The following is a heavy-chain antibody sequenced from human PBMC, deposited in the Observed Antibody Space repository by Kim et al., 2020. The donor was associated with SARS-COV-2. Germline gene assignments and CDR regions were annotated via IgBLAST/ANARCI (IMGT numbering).Heavy chain of an antibody. D-gene: IGHD6-13*01. CDR3: AREDSSPEDWFDP. V-gene: IGHV4-34*13. J-gene: IGHJ5*02. Sequence: NPTLKSRVTISVDTSRNQFSLKPSSVTAADTAVYYCAREDSSPEDWFDPGSQGTLVTVAS.